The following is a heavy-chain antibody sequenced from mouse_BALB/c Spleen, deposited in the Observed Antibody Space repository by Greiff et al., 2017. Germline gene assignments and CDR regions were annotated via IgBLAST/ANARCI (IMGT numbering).Heavy chain of an antibody. V-gene: IGHV2-9*02. CDR2: IWAGGST. D-gene: IGHD2-4*01. J-gene: IGHJ2*01. Sequence: VMLVESGPGLVAPSQSLSITCTVSGFSLTSYGVHWVRQPPGKGLEWLGVIWAGGSTNYNSALMSRLSISKDNSKSQVFLKMNSLQTDDTAMYYCARAPMITTTYFDYWGQGTTLTVSS. CDR1: GFSLTSYG. CDR3: ARAPMITTTYFDY.